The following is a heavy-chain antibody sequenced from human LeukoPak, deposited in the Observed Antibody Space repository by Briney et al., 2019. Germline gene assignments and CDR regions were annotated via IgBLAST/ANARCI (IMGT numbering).Heavy chain of an antibody. V-gene: IGHV3-53*01. CDR1: GFSVSSNY. CDR3: AKDQSDYAGYYFDY. Sequence: GGSLRLSCAASGFSVSSNYMSWVRQAPGKGLEWVSVIYSGGTTYYADSVKGRFTISRDNSKNTLYLQMNSLRVEDTAVYYCAKDQSDYAGYYFDYWGQGTLVTVSS. D-gene: IGHD4-17*01. J-gene: IGHJ4*02. CDR2: IYSGGTT.